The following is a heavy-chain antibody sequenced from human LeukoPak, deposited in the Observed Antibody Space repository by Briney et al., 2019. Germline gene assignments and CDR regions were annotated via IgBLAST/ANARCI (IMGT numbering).Heavy chain of an antibody. CDR1: GGSISTGGFY. J-gene: IGHJ3*02. CDR3: ARAPNAMGDAFDI. Sequence: SETLSLTCTVSGGSISTGGFYWSWIRQPPGKGLEWLGYIYHTGSTYSNPSLNSRVTISVDGSKNQFSLKLRSVTAADTAVYYCARAPNAMGDAFDIWGQGTMVTVSS. CDR2: IYHTGST. V-gene: IGHV4-30-2*01. D-gene: IGHD5-18*01.